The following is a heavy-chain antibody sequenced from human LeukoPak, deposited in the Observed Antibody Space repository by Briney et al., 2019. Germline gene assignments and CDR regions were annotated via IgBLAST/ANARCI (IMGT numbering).Heavy chain of an antibody. J-gene: IGHJ3*02. D-gene: IGHD1-20*01. CDR3: ARGGITGTHDAFDI. CDR2: IKQDGSEK. Sequence: PGGSLRLSCAASGFTFSSYWMSWVRQAPGKGLEWVANIKQDGSEKYYVDSVKGRFTISRDNAKNSLYLQMNSLRAEDTAVYYCARGGITGTHDAFDIWGQGTMVTVSS. CDR1: GFTFSSYW. V-gene: IGHV3-7*01.